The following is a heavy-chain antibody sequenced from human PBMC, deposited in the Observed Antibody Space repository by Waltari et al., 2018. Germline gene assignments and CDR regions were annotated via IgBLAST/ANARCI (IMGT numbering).Heavy chain of an antibody. CDR2: INHSGST. CDR1: GGSFSGYY. J-gene: IGHJ6*02. CDR3: ARGGAGYGSGSYRYYYYGMDV. D-gene: IGHD3-10*01. Sequence: QVQLQQWGAGLLKPSETLSLTCAVYGGSFSGYYWSWIRQPPGKGLEWIGEINHSGSTNYNPSLKSRVTISVDTSKNQFSLKLSSVTAADTAVYYCARGGAGYGSGSYRYYYYGMDVWGQGTTVTVSS. V-gene: IGHV4-34*01.